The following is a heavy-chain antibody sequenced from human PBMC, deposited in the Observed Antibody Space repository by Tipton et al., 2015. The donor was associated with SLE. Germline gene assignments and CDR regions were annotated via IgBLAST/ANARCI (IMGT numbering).Heavy chain of an antibody. J-gene: IGHJ3*02. CDR2: IYYSGST. Sequence: LRLSCAVFGGSFSNYYWTWIRQSPGKGLEWIGYIYYSGSTYYNPSLKSRVTISLDTPKNQFSLKLTSVTAADTAVYYCAREVDRGPQRTFDIWGQGTMVTVSS. V-gene: IGHV4-34*09. CDR1: GGSFSNYY. D-gene: IGHD2-15*01. CDR3: AREVDRGPQRTFDI.